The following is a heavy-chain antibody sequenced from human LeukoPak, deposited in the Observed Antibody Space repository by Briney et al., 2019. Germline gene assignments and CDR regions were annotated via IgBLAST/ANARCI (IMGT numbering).Heavy chain of an antibody. CDR1: ELTFSTHA. J-gene: IGHJ4*02. CDR3: AREGRYDLLTGYYPLGH. D-gene: IGHD3-9*01. V-gene: IGHV3-30*01. Sequence: GRSLKLSCAASELTFSTHAMHWVRQTPGKGLEWVAIISYDGSNKDYADSVKGRFTISRDNSKNTLFLQMNSLRPEDTAVYYCAREGRYDLLTGYYPLGHWGQGALVTVSS. CDR2: ISYDGSNK.